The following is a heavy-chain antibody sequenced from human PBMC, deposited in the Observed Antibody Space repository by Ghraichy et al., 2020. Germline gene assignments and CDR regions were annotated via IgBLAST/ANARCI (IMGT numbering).Heavy chain of an antibody. CDR3: ARGSKWLVYYYGMDV. D-gene: IGHD6-19*01. J-gene: IGHJ6*02. CDR2: IWYDGSNK. CDR1: GFTFSSYG. V-gene: IGHV3-33*01. Sequence: GGSLRLSCAASGFTFSSYGMHWVRQAPGKGLEWVAVIWYDGSNKYYADSVKGRFTISRDNSKNTLYLQMNSLRAEDTAVYYCARGSKWLVYYYGMDVWGQGTTVTVSS.